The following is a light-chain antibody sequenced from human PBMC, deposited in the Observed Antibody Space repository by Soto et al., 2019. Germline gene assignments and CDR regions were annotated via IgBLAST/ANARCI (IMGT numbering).Light chain of an antibody. CDR1: QSVSSY. CDR2: DAS. CDR3: QQRSNWPPIT. Sequence: GLKQSPATLSLYQGERATLSCRASQSVSSYLAWYQQKPGQAPRLLIYDASNRATGIPARFSGSGSGTDFTLTISSLEPEDFAVYYCQQRSNWPPITFGQGARLEI. V-gene: IGKV3-11*01. J-gene: IGKJ5*01.